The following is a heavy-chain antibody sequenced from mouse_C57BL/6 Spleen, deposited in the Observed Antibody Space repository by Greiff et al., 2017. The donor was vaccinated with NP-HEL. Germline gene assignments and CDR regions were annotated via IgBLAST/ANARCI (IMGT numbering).Heavy chain of an antibody. J-gene: IGHJ3*01. CDR2: IDPSDSYT. Sequence: QVQLQQPGAELVMPGASVKLSCKASGYTFTSYWMHWVKQRPGQGLEWIGEIDPSDSYTNYHQKFKGKSTLTVDKSSSTAYMQLSSLTSEDSAVYYCARNWDCGFAYWGQGTLVTVSA. CDR3: ARNWDCGFAY. CDR1: GYTFTSYW. D-gene: IGHD4-1*01. V-gene: IGHV1-69*01.